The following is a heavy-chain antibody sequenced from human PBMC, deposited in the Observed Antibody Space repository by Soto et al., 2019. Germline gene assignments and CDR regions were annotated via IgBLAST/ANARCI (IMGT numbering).Heavy chain of an antibody. CDR1: GFTFSSYA. CDR2: ISGSGGST. Sequence: GGSLRLSCAASGFTFSSYAMSWVRQAPGKGLEWVSAISGSGGSTYYADSVKGRFTISRDNSKNTLYLQMNSLRAEDTAVYYCAKDGPYYYGSGSNPRGAFDIWGQGTMVTV. J-gene: IGHJ3*02. V-gene: IGHV3-23*01. CDR3: AKDGPYYYGSGSNPRGAFDI. D-gene: IGHD3-10*01.